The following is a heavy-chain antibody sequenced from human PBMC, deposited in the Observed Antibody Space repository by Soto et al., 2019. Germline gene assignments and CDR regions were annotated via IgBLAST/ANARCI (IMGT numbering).Heavy chain of an antibody. J-gene: IGHJ6*02. Sequence: PGGSLRLSCAASGFTFSSYAMSWVRQAPGKGLEWVSTISGSGGSTYYADSVKGRFTISRDNSKNTLYLQMNSLRAEDTAVYYCANVDTAMAYYYGMDVWGQGTTVTVSS. D-gene: IGHD5-18*01. CDR1: GFTFSSYA. V-gene: IGHV3-23*01. CDR3: ANVDTAMAYYYGMDV. CDR2: ISGSGGST.